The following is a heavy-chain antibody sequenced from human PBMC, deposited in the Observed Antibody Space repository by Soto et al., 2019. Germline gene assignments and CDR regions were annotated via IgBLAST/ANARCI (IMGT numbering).Heavy chain of an antibody. CDR2: IYYSGST. CDR3: ARGGAPYPGIAAADPAFDI. V-gene: IGHV4-59*01. J-gene: IGHJ3*02. Sequence: SETLSLTCTVSGGSISSYYWSWIRQPPGKGLEWIGYIYYSGSTNYNPSLKSRVTISVDTSKNQFSLKLSSVTAADTAVDYCARGGAPYPGIAAADPAFDIWGQGTMVTVSS. CDR1: GGSISSYY. D-gene: IGHD6-13*01.